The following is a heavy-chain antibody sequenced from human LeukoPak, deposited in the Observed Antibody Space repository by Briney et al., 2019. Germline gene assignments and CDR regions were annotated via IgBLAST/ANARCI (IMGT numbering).Heavy chain of an antibody. J-gene: IGHJ6*02. CDR2: IIPILGIA. CDR1: GGTFSSYA. V-gene: IGHV1-69*04. CDR3: ARRARSGGYYYYGMDV. D-gene: IGHD2-15*01. Sequence: ASVKVSCKASGGTFSSYAISWVRQAPGQGLEWMGRIIPILGIANYAQKFQGRVTITADKSTSTAYMELSSLRSEDTAVYYCARRARSGGYYYYGMDVWGQGTTVTVSS.